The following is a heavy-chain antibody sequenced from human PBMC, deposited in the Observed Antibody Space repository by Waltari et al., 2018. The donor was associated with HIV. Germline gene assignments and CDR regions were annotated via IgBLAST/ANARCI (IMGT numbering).Heavy chain of an antibody. D-gene: IGHD4-17*01. V-gene: IGHV3-74*01. J-gene: IGHJ3*02. Sequence: EVQLVESGGGLVQHGGSLRLSCAASGFTFRSYWMHWVRQAPGKGLLWVSCISSDGSTTNYADSVKGRLTISRDNAKNTLYLQMNSLRADDTAVYYCARENTMTYYDALDIWGQGTMVTVSS. CDR3: ARENTMTYYDALDI. CDR2: ISSDGSTT. CDR1: GFTFRSYW.